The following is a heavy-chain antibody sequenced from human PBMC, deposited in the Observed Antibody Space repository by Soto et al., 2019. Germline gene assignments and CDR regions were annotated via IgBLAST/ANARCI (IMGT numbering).Heavy chain of an antibody. CDR1: GFTFSRSN. V-gene: IGHV3-48*02. CDR3: ASSGSYRFDY. CDR2: ITSSSSTI. J-gene: IGHJ4*02. D-gene: IGHD1-26*01. Sequence: EVQLVESGEGLVQPGGSLRLCCAASGFTFSRSNMNWVRQAPGKGLEWVAYITSSSSTIYYADSVKGRFTISRDNAKDSLYLQMNSLRDEDTAVCYCASSGSYRFDYWGQGTLVTVSS.